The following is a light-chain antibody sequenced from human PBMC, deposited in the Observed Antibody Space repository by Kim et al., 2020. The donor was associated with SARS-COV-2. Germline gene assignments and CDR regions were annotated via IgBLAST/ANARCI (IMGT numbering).Light chain of an antibody. Sequence: GQSVTISCTGTSSDVGGYNYVPWYQQHPGKAPKLMIYDVSKRPSGVPDRFSGSKSGNTASLTISGLQAEDEADYYCCSYAGSYTLVFGGGTKLTVL. J-gene: IGLJ2*01. CDR3: CSYAGSYTLV. CDR2: DVS. V-gene: IGLV2-11*01. CDR1: SSDVGGYNY.